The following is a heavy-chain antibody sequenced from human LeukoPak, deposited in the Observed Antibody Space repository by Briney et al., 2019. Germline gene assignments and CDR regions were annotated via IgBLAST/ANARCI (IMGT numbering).Heavy chain of an antibody. CDR3: AKESYCNGGSCYSSVIGDWYYYGMDV. Sequence: PGRSLRLSCAASGFTLDDYAMHWVGQGPGKGLVWVLGISRNSGSIGYTDSVKGRFTICRDNAKNSLYLQMNSQRAEDTDLYYCAKESYCNGGSCYSSVIGDWYYYGMDVWRQGTTVSVSS. D-gene: IGHD2-15*01. J-gene: IGHJ6*02. CDR2: ISRNSGSI. CDR1: GFTLDDYA. V-gene: IGHV3-9*01.